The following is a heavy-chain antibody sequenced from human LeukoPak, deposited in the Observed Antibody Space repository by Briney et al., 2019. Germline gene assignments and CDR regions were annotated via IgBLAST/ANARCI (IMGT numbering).Heavy chain of an antibody. CDR3: ARNGETYYYDSSGHAGQFDY. J-gene: IGHJ4*02. Sequence: PGGSLRLSCAASGFTFDDYAMHWVRQAPGKGLEWVSGISWNSGSIGYADSVKGRFTISRDNAKNSLFLQMNSLRAEDMALYYCARNGETYYYDSSGHAGQFDYWAREPWSPSPQ. V-gene: IGHV3-9*03. D-gene: IGHD3-22*01. CDR2: ISWNSGSI. CDR1: GFTFDDYA.